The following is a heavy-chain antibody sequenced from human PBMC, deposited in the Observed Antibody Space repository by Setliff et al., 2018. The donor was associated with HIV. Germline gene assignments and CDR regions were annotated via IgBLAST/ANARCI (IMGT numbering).Heavy chain of an antibody. Sequence: ASVKVSCKASGYTFTNYDMNWVRQAPGQGLEWMGWINTNTGNPTYAQGFTGRFVFSLDTSVSAASLHIISLKAEDTAVYYCARGVSSSWYLKVGYYFDYWGQGTLVTVSS. V-gene: IGHV7-4-1*02. J-gene: IGHJ4*02. CDR3: ARGVSSSWYLKVGYYFDY. CDR2: INTNTGNP. D-gene: IGHD6-13*01. CDR1: GYTFTNYD.